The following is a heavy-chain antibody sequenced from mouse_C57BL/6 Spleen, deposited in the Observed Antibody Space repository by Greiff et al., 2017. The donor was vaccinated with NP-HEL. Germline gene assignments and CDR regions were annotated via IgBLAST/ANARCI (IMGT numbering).Heavy chain of an antibody. V-gene: IGHV1-69*01. Sequence: VQLQQPGAELVMPGASVKLSCKASGYTFTSYWMHWVKQRPGQGLEWIGEIDPSDSYTNYNQKFKGKSTLTVDKSSSTAYMQLSSLTSEDSAVYYCAVDLEASYWGQGTLVTVSA. D-gene: IGHD6-1*01. J-gene: IGHJ3*01. CDR3: AVDLEASY. CDR1: GYTFTSYW. CDR2: IDPSDSYT.